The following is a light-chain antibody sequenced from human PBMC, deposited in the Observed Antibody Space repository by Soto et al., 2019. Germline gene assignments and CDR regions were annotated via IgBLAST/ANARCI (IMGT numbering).Light chain of an antibody. CDR1: QSIGGW. CDR2: DGP. CDR3: QKYDSSSLT. V-gene: IGKV1-5*01. Sequence: DIQMTQSPSTLSASVGDRVSITCRASQSIGGWLAWYQQKPGKAPNLLIFDGPSLKSGVPSRFSGSGSGTEFTLTISSLQPVDFATYYCQKYDSSSLTFGQGTKVELK. J-gene: IGKJ1*01.